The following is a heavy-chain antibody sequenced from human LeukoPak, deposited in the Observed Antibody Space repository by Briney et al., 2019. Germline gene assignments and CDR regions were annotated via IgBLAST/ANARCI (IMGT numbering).Heavy chain of an antibody. J-gene: IGHJ4*02. CDR2: ISYDGSNK. V-gene: IGHV3-30*04. Sequence: GGSLRLSCAASGFTFSSYAMHWVRQAPGKGLEWVAVISYDGSNKYYADSVKGRFIISRDNSKNTLYLQMNSLRAEDTAVYYCARDNGGFDYWGQGTLVTVSS. CDR3: ARDNGGFDY. CDR1: GFTFSSYA. D-gene: IGHD3-16*01.